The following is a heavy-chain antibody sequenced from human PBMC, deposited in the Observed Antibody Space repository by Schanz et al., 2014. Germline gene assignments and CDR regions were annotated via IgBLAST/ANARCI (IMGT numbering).Heavy chain of an antibody. CDR2: IRYDGSSK. Sequence: QVQLVQSGGGVVQPGGSLRLSCAASGFTFTSYSMHWVRQAPGRGLEWVAFIRYDGSSKYYADSVRARFTISRDDSKNTLYLQMNSLSPEDTAVYYCAKEDRNHNSDYDYWGQGTLVTVSS. J-gene: IGHJ4*02. D-gene: IGHD3-22*01. V-gene: IGHV3-30*02. CDR3: AKEDRNHNSDYDY. CDR1: GFTFTSYS.